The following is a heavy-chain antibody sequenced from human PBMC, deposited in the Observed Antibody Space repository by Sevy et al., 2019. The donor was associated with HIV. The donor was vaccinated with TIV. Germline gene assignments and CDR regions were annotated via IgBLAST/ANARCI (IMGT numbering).Heavy chain of an antibody. V-gene: IGHV1-18*01. CDR2: ISAYNGNT. CDR3: AREGNYYDSSGLYYYMDV. J-gene: IGHJ6*03. CDR1: GYTFTSYG. D-gene: IGHD3-22*01. Sequence: ASVKVSCKASGYTFTSYGISWVRQAPGQGLEWIGWISAYNGNTNYAQKLQGRVTMTTDTSTSTAYMELRSLRSDDTAVYYCAREGNYYDSSGLYYYMDVWGKGTTVTVSS.